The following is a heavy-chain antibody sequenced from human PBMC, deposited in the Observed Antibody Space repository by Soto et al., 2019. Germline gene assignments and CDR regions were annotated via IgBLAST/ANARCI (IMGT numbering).Heavy chain of an antibody. Sequence: GGSLRLSCAASGFTFSSYAMSWVRQAPGKGLEWVSAISGSGGSTYYADSVKGRFTISRDNSKNTLYLQMDSLRAEDTAVYYCAGPLPYYYYGMDVWGQGTTVTVSS. CDR2: ISGSGGST. CDR1: GFTFSSYA. D-gene: IGHD2-21*01. V-gene: IGHV3-23*01. CDR3: AGPLPYYYYGMDV. J-gene: IGHJ6*02.